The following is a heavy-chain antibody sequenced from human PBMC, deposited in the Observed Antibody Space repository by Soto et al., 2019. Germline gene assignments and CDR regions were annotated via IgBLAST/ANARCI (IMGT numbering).Heavy chain of an antibody. V-gene: IGHV1-18*01. Sequence: ASVKVSCKASGYTFTSYGISWVRQAPGQGLEWMGWISAYNGNTNYAQKFQGRVTMTEDTSTDTAYMELSSLRSEDTAVYYCATDRRYYDSSGYNWFDPWGQGTLVTVSS. D-gene: IGHD3-22*01. J-gene: IGHJ5*02. CDR3: ATDRRYYDSSGYNWFDP. CDR1: GYTFTSYG. CDR2: ISAYNGNT.